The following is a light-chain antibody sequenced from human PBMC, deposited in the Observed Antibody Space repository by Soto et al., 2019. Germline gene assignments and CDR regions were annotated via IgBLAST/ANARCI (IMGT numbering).Light chain of an antibody. J-gene: IGKJ2*01. CDR2: DAS. Sequence: DIQMTQSPSSLSASVGDRVTITCRASQTISTYLNWYQQKPGKAPRLLIYDASSLLSGVPSRFSGSGSGTDFTLTISSLQAEDVAVYYCQQYYDTPYTFGQGTKLEIK. V-gene: IGKV1-39*01. CDR3: QQYYDTPYT. CDR1: QTISTY.